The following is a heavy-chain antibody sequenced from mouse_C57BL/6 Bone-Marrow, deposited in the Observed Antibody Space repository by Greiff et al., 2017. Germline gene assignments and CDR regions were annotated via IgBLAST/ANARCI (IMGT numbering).Heavy chain of an antibody. CDR2: IWGGGST. CDR1: GFSLTSHG. D-gene: IGHD2-4*01. J-gene: IGHJ1*03. V-gene: IGHV2-9*01. Sequence: VQLVESGPGLVAPSQSLSITCTVSGFSLTSHGVDWVRQPPGKGLEWLGVIWGGGSTNYNSALMSRLSISKDNSKSQVFLKMNSLQTDDTAMYXCANSFIYYYYDGNWYCDVWGTGTTVTVSS. CDR3: ANSFIYYYYDGNWYCDV.